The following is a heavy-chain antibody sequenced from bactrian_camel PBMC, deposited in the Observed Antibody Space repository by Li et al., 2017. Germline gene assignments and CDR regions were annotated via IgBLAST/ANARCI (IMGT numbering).Heavy chain of an antibody. J-gene: IGHJ4*01. Sequence: VQLVESGGGSVQVGGSLKLSCATSVTTFSSLCTGWFRQTPGKEREAVAGVESDGTTSYADSVKGRFTISRDNAKNTLSPQMNSLKCEDAAVYYCAKPLSRPRHPFWVRAVTSDFANWGRGTQVTVS. CDR1: VTTFSSLC. D-gene: IGHD3*01. V-gene: IGHV3S67*01. CDR3: AKPLSRPRHPFWVRAVTSDFAN. CDR2: VESDGTT.